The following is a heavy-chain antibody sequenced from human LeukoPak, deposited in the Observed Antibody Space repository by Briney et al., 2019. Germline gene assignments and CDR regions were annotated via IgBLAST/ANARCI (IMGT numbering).Heavy chain of an antibody. D-gene: IGHD2-2*01. J-gene: IGHJ3*02. CDR2: IYYSGST. CDR1: GGSISSSSYY. CDR3: ARDLGIGSTSGAFDI. V-gene: IGHV4-39*07. Sequence: SETLSLTCTVSGGSISSSSYYWGWIRQPPGKGLEWIGSIYYSGSTYYNPSLKSRVTISVDTSKNQFSLKLSSVTAADTAVYYCARDLGIGSTSGAFDIWGQGTMVTVSS.